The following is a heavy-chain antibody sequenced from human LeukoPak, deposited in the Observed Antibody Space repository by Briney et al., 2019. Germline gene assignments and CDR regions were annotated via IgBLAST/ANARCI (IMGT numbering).Heavy chain of an antibody. CDR3: AGATTPGRFLSFDY. V-gene: IGHV4-59*08. CDR1: GGSISSYY. Sequence: SETLSLTCTVSGGSISSYYWSWIRQPPGKGLEWIGYIYYSGSTNYNPSLKSRVTISVDTSKNQFSLKLSSVTAADTAVYYCAGATTPGRFLSFDYWGQGTLVTVSS. J-gene: IGHJ4*02. D-gene: IGHD2-15*01. CDR2: IYYSGST.